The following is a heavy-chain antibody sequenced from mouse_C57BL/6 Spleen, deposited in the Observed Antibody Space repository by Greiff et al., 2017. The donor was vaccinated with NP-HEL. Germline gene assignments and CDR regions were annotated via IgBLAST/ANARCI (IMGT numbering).Heavy chain of an antibody. CDR1: GFNIKDYY. Sequence: EVKLMESGAELVKPGASVKLSCTASGFNIKDYYMHWVKQRTEQGLEWIGRIDPEDGETKYAPKFQGKATITADTSSNTAYLQLSSLTSEDTAVYYCAPTPLRRDWYFDVWGTGTTVTVSS. CDR2: IDPEDGET. V-gene: IGHV14-2*01. J-gene: IGHJ1*03. D-gene: IGHD1-2*01. CDR3: APTPLRRDWYFDV.